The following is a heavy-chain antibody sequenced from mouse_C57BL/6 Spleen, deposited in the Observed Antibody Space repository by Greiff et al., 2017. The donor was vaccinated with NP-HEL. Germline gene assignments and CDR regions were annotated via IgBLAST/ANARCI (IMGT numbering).Heavy chain of an antibody. Sequence: VQLQQPGAELVKPGASVKLSCKASGYTFTSYWMHWVKQRPGQGLEWIGMIHPNSGSTNYNEKFKSKATLTVDKSSSTAYMQLSSLTSEDSAVYYCASRSPIYYDYDEGAWFAYWGQGTLVTVSA. CDR1: GYTFTSYW. D-gene: IGHD2-4*01. CDR3: ASRSPIYYDYDEGAWFAY. J-gene: IGHJ3*01. CDR2: IHPNSGST. V-gene: IGHV1-64*01.